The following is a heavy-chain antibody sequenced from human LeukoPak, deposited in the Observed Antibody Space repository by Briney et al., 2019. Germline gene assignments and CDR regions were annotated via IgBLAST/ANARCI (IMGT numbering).Heavy chain of an antibody. CDR1: GDSISTEY. CDR2: IHDSGNT. V-gene: IGHV4-59*12. Sequence: SETLSLTCTVSGDSISTEYWTWIRQPPGKGLEWIGYIHDSGNTNYNPSLKSRVTISVDTSKNQFSLNLSSVTAADTAVYYCARERVVVTAIRFDYWGQGTLVTVSS. D-gene: IGHD2-21*02. CDR3: ARERVVVTAIRFDY. J-gene: IGHJ4*02.